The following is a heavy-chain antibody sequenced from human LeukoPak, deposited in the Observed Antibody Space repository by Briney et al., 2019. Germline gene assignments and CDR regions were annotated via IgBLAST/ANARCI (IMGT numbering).Heavy chain of an antibody. CDR1: GYTLTELS. J-gene: IGHJ6*04. Sequence: ASVKVSCKVSGYTLTELSMHWVRQAPGKGLEWMGGFAPEDGETIYAQKFQGRVTMTEDTSTDTAYMELSSLRSEDTAVYYCATNVIAAAGSDYYYYYGMDVWGKGTTVTVSS. CDR2: FAPEDGET. CDR3: ATNVIAAAGSDYYYYYGMDV. D-gene: IGHD6-13*01. V-gene: IGHV1-24*01.